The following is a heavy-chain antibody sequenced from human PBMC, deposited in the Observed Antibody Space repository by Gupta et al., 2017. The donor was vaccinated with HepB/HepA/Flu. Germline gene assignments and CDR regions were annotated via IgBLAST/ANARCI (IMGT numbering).Heavy chain of an antibody. Sequence: EVQLVESGGGLVQPGRSLRLSCTASGFTFGVYAMSWVRQAPGKGLEWVGFIRSKAYGGTTEYAASVKGRFTIARDDSKSIAYLQMNSLKTEDTAVYYCTRDRYYYDSSGYYTGAYYFDYWGQGTLVTVSS. CDR3: TRDRYYYDSSGYYTGAYYFDY. D-gene: IGHD3-22*01. V-gene: IGHV3-49*04. J-gene: IGHJ4*02. CDR1: GFTFGVYA. CDR2: IRSKAYGGTT.